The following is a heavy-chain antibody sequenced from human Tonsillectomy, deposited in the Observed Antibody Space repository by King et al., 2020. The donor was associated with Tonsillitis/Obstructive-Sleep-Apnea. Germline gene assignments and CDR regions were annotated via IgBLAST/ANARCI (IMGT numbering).Heavy chain of an antibody. Sequence: TLKESGPTLVKPTQTLTLTCTFSGFSLSTSVVGVGWICQPPGKALEWLALIFWDDDKCYMPSLKSRLTITKDTSKKQVVLTMTNMDPVDTATYFCAHRRGYSGYPDAFDIWGQGTMVTVSS. J-gene: IGHJ3*02. V-gene: IGHV2-5*02. CDR3: AHRRGYSGYPDAFDI. CDR1: GFSLSTSVVG. CDR2: IFWDDDK. D-gene: IGHD5-12*01.